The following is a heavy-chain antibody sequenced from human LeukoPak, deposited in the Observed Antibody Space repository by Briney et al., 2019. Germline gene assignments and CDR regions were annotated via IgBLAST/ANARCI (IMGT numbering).Heavy chain of an antibody. CDR3: ARDPQPYDILTGYAY. Sequence: GGSLRLSCAASGFTFSSYSMNWVRQAPGKGLEGVSSISSSSSYIYYADSVKGRFTIPRDNAKNSLYLQMTSLRAEYTSVYYSARDPQPYDILTGYAYWGQGTLVTVSS. CDR1: GFTFSSYS. D-gene: IGHD3-9*01. V-gene: IGHV3-21*01. CDR2: ISSSSSYI. J-gene: IGHJ4*02.